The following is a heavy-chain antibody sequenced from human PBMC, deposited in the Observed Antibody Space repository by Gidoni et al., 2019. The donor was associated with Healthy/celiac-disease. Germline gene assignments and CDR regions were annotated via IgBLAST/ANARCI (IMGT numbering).Heavy chain of an antibody. CDR1: GFTVSSYG. Sequence: QVQLVESGGGVVQPGRSLRLSCAASGFTVSSYGMPWVRQAPGKGLEWVSVIWYDGSNKYYADSLKGRFTISRDNSKNTLYLQMNSLRAEDTAVYYCARVREPLGVYYYYGMDVWGQGTTVTVSS. D-gene: IGHD1-26*01. CDR3: ARVREPLGVYYYYGMDV. V-gene: IGHV3-33*01. CDR2: IWYDGSNK. J-gene: IGHJ6*02.